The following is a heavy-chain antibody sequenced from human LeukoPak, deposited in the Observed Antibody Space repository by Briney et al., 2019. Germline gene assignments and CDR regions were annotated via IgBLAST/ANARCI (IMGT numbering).Heavy chain of an antibody. D-gene: IGHD4-17*01. CDR1: GYSFTTYW. Sequence: GESLRISCKGSGYSFTTYWISWVRQMPGKGLEWMGRIDPSDSYTNYSPSFHGHVTISADKSISTAYLQWSSLKASDTAMYYCARHTSTTCDYWGQGTLVTVSS. CDR3: ARHTSTTCDY. J-gene: IGHJ4*02. CDR2: IDPSDSYT. V-gene: IGHV5-10-1*01.